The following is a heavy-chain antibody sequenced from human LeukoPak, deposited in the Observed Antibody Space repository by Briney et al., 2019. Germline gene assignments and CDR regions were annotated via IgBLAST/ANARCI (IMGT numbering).Heavy chain of an antibody. J-gene: IGHJ4*02. CDR1: GITFSSYS. D-gene: IGHD3-16*02. Sequence: PGGSLRLSCAASGITFSSYSMNWVRQAPGKGLEWVSSISSSSSYIYYADSVKGRFTISRDNAKNSLYLQMNSLRAEDTAVYYCARDQGLRLGELSSPYYFDYWGQGTLVTVSS. V-gene: IGHV3-21*01. CDR3: ARDQGLRLGELSSPYYFDY. CDR2: ISSSSSYI.